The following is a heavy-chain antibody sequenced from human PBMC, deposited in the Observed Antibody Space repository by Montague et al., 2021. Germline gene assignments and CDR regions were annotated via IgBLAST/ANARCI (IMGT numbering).Heavy chain of an antibody. CDR3: ARGRGNSYVSFDS. CDR1: GGSISSFY. J-gene: IGHJ4*02. CDR2: IYYSGSAGGTT. V-gene: IGHV4-59*13. D-gene: IGHD5-18*01. Sequence: SETLSLTCTVSGGSISSFYWSWIRQPPEKGLELIAYIYYSGSAGGTTNYNPSLKSPVTISVDSSKHQLSLQLTSVTTADAAVYYCARGRGNSYVSFDSWGQGTLITVSS.